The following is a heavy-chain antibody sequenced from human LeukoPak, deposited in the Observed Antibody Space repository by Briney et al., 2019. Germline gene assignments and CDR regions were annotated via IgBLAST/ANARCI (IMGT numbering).Heavy chain of an antibody. J-gene: IGHJ5*02. D-gene: IGHD6-13*01. CDR1: GFSFSSYW. V-gene: IGHV3-74*01. CDR3: TRDRGSSWYNWFDP. Sequence: GGSPRLSCAASGFSFSSYWMHWLRQAPGKGLVWVSRINADGSTRRYADSVKGRFTISRDDAKNILYLQMNSLRVEDTAVYYCTRDRGSSWYNWFDPWGQGSLVTVSS. CDR2: INADGSTR.